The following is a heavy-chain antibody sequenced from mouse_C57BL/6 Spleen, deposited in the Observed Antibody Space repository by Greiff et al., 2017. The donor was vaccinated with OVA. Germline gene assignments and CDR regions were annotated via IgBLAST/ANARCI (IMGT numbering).Heavy chain of an antibody. Sequence: VQLQQPGAELVMPGASVKLSCKASGYTFTSYWMHWVKQRPGQGLEWIGEIDPSDSYTNYNQKFKGKSTLTVDKSSSTAYMQLSSLTSEDSAVYYCARSKYDYEFAYWGQGTLVTVSA. CDR1: GYTFTSYW. CDR2: IDPSDSYT. D-gene: IGHD2-4*01. V-gene: IGHV1-69*01. CDR3: ARSKYDYEFAY. J-gene: IGHJ3*01.